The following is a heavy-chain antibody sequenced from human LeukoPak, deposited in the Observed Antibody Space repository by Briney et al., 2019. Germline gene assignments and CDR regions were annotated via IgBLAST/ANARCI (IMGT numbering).Heavy chain of an antibody. CDR3: AIVAPYTIFGVGNAFDI. V-gene: IGHV3-48*03. Sequence: PGGSLRLSCAASGFTFSSYEMNWVRQAPGKGLEWVSYISSSGSTIYYADSVKGRFTISRDNAKNSLYLQMNSLRAEDTAVYYCAIVAPYTIFGVGNAFDIWGQGTMVTVSS. D-gene: IGHD3-3*01. J-gene: IGHJ3*02. CDR1: GFTFSSYE. CDR2: ISSSGSTI.